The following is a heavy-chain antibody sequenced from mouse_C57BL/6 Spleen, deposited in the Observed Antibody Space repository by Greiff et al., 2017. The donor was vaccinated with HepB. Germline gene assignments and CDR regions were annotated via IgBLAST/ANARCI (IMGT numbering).Heavy chain of an antibody. Sequence: QVQLQQSGAELMKPGASVKLSCKATGYTFTGYWIEWVKQRPGHGLEWIGEILPGSGSTYYNEKFKGKATFTADTASNTAYMQLSSLTTEDSAIYYCARRAGSYYGNWYFDVWGTGTTVTVSS. CDR1: GYTFTGYW. V-gene: IGHV1-9*01. J-gene: IGHJ1*03. D-gene: IGHD2-10*01. CDR2: ILPGSGST. CDR3: ARRAGSYYGNWYFDV.